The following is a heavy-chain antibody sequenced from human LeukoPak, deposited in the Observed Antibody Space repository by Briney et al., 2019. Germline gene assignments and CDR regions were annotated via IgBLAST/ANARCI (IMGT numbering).Heavy chain of an antibody. CDR1: GGSISSSSYY. CDR2: IHYSGST. V-gene: IGHV4-39*01. CDR3: ARLGVDYGDYYSQTPTFFDY. J-gene: IGHJ4*02. Sequence: PSETLSLTCTVSGGSISSSSYYWGWIRQPPGKGLEWIGSIHYSGSTYYNPSLKSRVTISVDTSKNQFSLKLSSVTAADTAVYYCARLGVDYGDYYSQTPTFFDYWGQGTLVTVSS. D-gene: IGHD4-17*01.